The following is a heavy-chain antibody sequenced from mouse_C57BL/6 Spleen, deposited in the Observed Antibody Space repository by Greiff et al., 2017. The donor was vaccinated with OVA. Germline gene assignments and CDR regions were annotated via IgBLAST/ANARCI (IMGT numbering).Heavy chain of an antibody. CDR1: GYSFTDYN. V-gene: IGHV1-39*01. D-gene: IGHD1-1*01. CDR2: INPNYGTT. Sequence: LEESGPELVKPGASVKISCKASGYSFTDYNMNWVKQSNGKSLEWIGVINPNYGTTSYNQKFKGKATLTVDQSSSTAYMQLNSLTSEDSAVYYCARVYYYGSPYYYAMDYWGQGTSVTVSS. CDR3: ARVYYYGSPYYYAMDY. J-gene: IGHJ4*01.